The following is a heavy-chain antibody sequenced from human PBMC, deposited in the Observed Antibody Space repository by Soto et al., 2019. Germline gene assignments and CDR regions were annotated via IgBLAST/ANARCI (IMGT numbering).Heavy chain of an antibody. CDR2: ISYDGII. CDR3: ARDQGNNWDLDY. V-gene: IGHV3-30-3*01. CDR1: GFTFSSYA. J-gene: IGHJ4*02. Sequence: GGSLRLSCAASGFTFSSYAMHWVRQAPGKGLEWVAVISYDGIIYYADSVKGRFTISRDNAKNFLYLQMNSLRVEDTAVYYCARDQGNNWDLDYWGRGTLVTVSS. D-gene: IGHD1-20*01.